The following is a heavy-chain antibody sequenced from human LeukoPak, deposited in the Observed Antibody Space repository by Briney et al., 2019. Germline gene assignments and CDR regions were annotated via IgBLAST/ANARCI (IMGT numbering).Heavy chain of an antibody. CDR3: ARDGDYSSSHPALPPFDY. J-gene: IGHJ4*02. D-gene: IGHD6-13*01. CDR2: IWYDGSNK. V-gene: IGHV3-33*01. Sequence: GGSLRLSCAASGFTFSSYGMHWVRQAPGKGLEWVAVIWYDGSNKYYADSVKGRFTISRDNSKNTLYLQMNSLRAEDTAVYYCARDGDYSSSHPALPPFDYWGQGTLVTVSS. CDR1: GFTFSSYG.